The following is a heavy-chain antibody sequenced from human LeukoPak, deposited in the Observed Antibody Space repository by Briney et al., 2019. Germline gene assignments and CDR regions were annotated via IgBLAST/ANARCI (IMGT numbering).Heavy chain of an antibody. Sequence: ASVKVSCKASGYTFTGYYMRWVRQAPGQGFEWMEWINPNTGGTNYAQNFQGRVTMTRDTSISTAYMELSGLRSDDTAVYYCASYPRYSSSPPFDYWGQGTLVTVSS. J-gene: IGHJ4*02. CDR2: INPNTGGT. V-gene: IGHV1-2*02. CDR3: ASYPRYSSSPPFDY. D-gene: IGHD6-6*01. CDR1: GYTFTGYY.